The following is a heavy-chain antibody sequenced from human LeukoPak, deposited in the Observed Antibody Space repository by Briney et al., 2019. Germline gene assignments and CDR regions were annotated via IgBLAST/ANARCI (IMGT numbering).Heavy chain of an antibody. CDR1: GFSLSTSGVG. CDR3: AHRRGDSSGYYSKTFDY. CDR2: IYWDDDK. J-gene: IGHJ4*02. Sequence: SGPTLVNPTQSLTLTCTFSGFSLSTSGVGVGWIRQPPGKALEWLALIYWDDDKRYSPSLKSRLTITKDTSKNQVVLTMTNMDPVDTATYYCAHRRGDSSGYYSKTFDYWGQGTLVTVSS. D-gene: IGHD3-22*01. V-gene: IGHV2-5*02.